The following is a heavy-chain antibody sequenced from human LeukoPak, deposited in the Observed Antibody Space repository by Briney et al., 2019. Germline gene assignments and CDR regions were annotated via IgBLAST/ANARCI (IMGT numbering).Heavy chain of an antibody. V-gene: IGHV3-9*01. Sequence: PGRSLRLSCAASGFTFNDYAMHWVRQAPGKGLEWVSGISWSSGSIGYADSVKGRFTISRDNAKNSLYLQMNSLRAEDTALYYCARGKFGGVITYWGQGTLVTVSS. J-gene: IGHJ4*02. CDR1: GFTFNDYA. CDR3: ARGKFGGVITY. CDR2: ISWSSGSI. D-gene: IGHD3-16*01.